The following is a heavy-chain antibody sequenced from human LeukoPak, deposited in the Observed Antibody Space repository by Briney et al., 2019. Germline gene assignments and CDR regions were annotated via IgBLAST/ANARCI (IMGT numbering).Heavy chain of an antibody. D-gene: IGHD1-26*01. CDR2: IYYSGST. V-gene: IGHV4-39*01. J-gene: IGHJ5*02. Sequence: SETLSLTCTVSGGSISSSSYYWGWIRQPPGKGLEWIGSIYYSGSTYYNPSLKSRVTISVDTSKNQFSLKLSSVTAADTAVYYCARQERGRGSYSGWFGPWGQGTLVIDSS. CDR3: ARQERGRGSYSGWFGP. CDR1: GGSISSSSYY.